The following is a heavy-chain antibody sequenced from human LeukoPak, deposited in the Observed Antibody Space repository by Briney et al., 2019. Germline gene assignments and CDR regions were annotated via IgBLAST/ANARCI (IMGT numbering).Heavy chain of an antibody. D-gene: IGHD3-10*01. CDR2: IYWDDDK. J-gene: IGHJ5*02. V-gene: IGHV2-5*02. CDR1: GFSLSTSGVG. Sequence: ESGPTLVKPTQTLTLTCTFSGFSLSTSGVGVGWIRQPPGKALEWLALIYWDDDKRYSPSLKSRLTITKDTSKNQVVLTMTNMDPVDTATYYCAHSSPMVRGVIIFGGGWFDPWGQGTLVTVSS. CDR3: AHSSPMVRGVIIFGGGWFDP.